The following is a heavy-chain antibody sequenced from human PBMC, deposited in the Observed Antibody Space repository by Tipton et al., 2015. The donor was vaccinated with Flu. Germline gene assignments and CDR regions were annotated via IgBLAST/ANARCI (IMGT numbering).Heavy chain of an antibody. CDR2: IYYSGST. J-gene: IGHJ3*02. CDR1: GGSISSYY. CDR3: ARHLKTYYDYIWGSNRWACDI. Sequence: TLSLNCTVSGGSISSYYWSWIRQPPGKGLEWIGYIYYSGSTNYNPSLKSRVTISVDTSKNQFSLKLSTVNAADTVVYYCARHLKTYYDYIWGSNRWACDIWSQGSMVAVCS. D-gene: IGHD3-16*01. V-gene: IGHV4-59*08.